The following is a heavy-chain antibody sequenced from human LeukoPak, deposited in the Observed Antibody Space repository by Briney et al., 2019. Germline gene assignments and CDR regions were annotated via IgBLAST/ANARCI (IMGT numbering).Heavy chain of an antibody. CDR1: GFTFSSYS. Sequence: GGSLRLSCAASGFTFSSYSMNWVRQAPGKGLEWVSYISSSSSTIYYADSVKGRFTISRDNAKNSLYLQMNSLRAEDTAVYYCARAADDFWSGYRIYFDYWGQGTLVTVSS. J-gene: IGHJ4*02. V-gene: IGHV3-48*01. CDR3: ARAADDFWSGYRIYFDY. CDR2: ISSSSSTI. D-gene: IGHD3-3*01.